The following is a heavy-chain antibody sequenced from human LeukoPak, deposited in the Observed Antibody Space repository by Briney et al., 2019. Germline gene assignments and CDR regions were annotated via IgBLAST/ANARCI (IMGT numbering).Heavy chain of an antibody. CDR1: EFTFSYYW. D-gene: IGHD3-16*01. J-gene: IGHJ4*02. CDR3: ATGGIGSFDL. CDR2: IHSDGSST. Sequence: SGGSLRLSCVASEFTFSYYWMHWVRQAPGKGLVWVSHIHSDGSSTTYADSVKGRFTISRDNAKNTLFLQMNSLRAEDTAVYYCATGGIGSFDLWGQGALVTVSS. V-gene: IGHV3-74*01.